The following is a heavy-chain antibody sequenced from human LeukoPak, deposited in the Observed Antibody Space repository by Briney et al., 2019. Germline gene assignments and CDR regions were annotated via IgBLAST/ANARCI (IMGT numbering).Heavy chain of an antibody. CDR2: IIPIFGTA. CDR3: AVVIGYYYYYMDV. J-gene: IGHJ6*03. V-gene: IGHV1-69*05. D-gene: IGHD3-22*01. Sequence: SVKVSCKASGGTFSSYAISWVRQAPGQGLEWMVGIIPIFGTANYAQKFQGRVTITTDESKSTAYMELSSLRSEDRAVYYCAVVIGYYYYYMDVWGKGTTVTVSS. CDR1: GGTFSSYA.